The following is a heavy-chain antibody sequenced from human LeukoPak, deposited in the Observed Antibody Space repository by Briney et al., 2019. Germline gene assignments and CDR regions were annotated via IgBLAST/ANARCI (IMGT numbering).Heavy chain of an antibody. Sequence: ASVKVSCKASGYTFTSYYMHWVRQAPGQGLEWMGIINPSGGSTSYAQKFQGRVTMTRDMSTSTVYMELSSLRSEDTAVYYCARGIGPGYCSSTSCYTSHYNWFDPWGQGTLVTVSS. D-gene: IGHD2-2*02. V-gene: IGHV1-46*01. CDR3: ARGIGPGYCSSTSCYTSHYNWFDP. CDR2: INPSGGST. CDR1: GYTFTSYY. J-gene: IGHJ5*02.